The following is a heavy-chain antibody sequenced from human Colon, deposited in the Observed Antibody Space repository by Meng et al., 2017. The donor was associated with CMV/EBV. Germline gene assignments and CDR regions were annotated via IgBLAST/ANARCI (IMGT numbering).Heavy chain of an antibody. Sequence: ASVKVSCKASGYTFTRHWMHWARQAPGQGLEWMGIINPSGGTTMYSQKFQGGVTLTRDTSTSTVYMELSSLRSEDTAVYYCARDLSNVNTWWLDPWGQGTLVTVSS. CDR2: INPSGGTT. V-gene: IGHV1-46*01. CDR3: ARDLSNVNTWWLDP. D-gene: IGHD2-8*01. J-gene: IGHJ5*02. CDR1: GYTFTRHW.